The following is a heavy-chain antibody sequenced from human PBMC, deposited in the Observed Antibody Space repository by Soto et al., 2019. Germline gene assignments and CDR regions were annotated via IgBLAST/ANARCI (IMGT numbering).Heavy chain of an antibody. CDR3: ARVPLGRYSLNFDY. J-gene: IGHJ4*02. CDR2: IYYSGST. D-gene: IGHD5-18*01. CDR1: GGSISSGGYY. Sequence: TLSLTCTVSGGSISSGGYYWSWIRQHPGKGLEWIGYIYYSGSTYYNPSLKSRVTISVDTSKNQFSLKLSSVTAADTAVYYCARVPLGRYSLNFDYWGQGTLVTVSS. V-gene: IGHV4-31*03.